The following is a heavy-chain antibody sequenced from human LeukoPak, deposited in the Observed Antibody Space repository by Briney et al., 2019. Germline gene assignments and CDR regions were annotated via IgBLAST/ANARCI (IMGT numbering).Heavy chain of an antibody. CDR1: GGSISSSSYY. V-gene: IGHV4-39*01. CDR3: ARRHHDFWRPFDS. D-gene: IGHD3-3*01. CDR2: IYYSGST. Sequence: SETLSLTCTVSGGSISSSSYYWGWIRQPPGKGLEWIGSIYYSGSTYYNPSLKSRVTISVDTSKNQFSLKLSSVTAADSAVYYCARRHHDFWRPFDSWGQGTLVTVSS. J-gene: IGHJ4*02.